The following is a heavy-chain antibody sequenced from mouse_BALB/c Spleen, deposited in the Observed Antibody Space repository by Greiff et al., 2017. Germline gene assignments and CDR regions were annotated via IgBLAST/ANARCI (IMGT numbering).Heavy chain of an antibody. Sequence: EVKLMESGGGLVQPGGSRKLSCAASGFTFSDYGMAWVRQAPGKGPEWVAFISNLADSIYYADTVTGRFTISRENAKNTLYLEMSSLRSEDTAMDYCARGWGNYGYFDVWGAGTTVTVSS. CDR1: GFTFSDYG. CDR2: ISNLADSI. J-gene: IGHJ1*01. V-gene: IGHV5-15*02. D-gene: IGHD1-1*02. CDR3: ARGWGNYGYFDV.